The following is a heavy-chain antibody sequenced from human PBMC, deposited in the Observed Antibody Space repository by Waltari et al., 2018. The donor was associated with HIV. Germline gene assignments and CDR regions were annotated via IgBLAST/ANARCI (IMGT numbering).Heavy chain of an antibody. D-gene: IGHD5-18*01. J-gene: IGHJ4*02. CDR3: AREGNNYGLFY. Sequence: QVQLQESGPGLVKPSQSLSLTCTVSGGSVSSGAYSWTWIRQPPGKGLEWIGNLHYSGNTDYNPSLRSRVTISADRAQNRFSLMLSSVTAADTAVYYCAREGNNYGLFYWGQGTLVIVSS. CDR2: LHYSGNT. V-gene: IGHV4-30-4*08. CDR1: GGSVSSGAYS.